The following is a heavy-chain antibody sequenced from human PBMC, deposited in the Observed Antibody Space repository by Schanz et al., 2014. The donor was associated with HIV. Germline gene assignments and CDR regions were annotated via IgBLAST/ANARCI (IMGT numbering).Heavy chain of an antibody. CDR3: AKPEYDSRGNSQSHFDY. D-gene: IGHD3-22*01. CDR1: GFTFDSYG. Sequence: QGQLVESGGGVVQPGRSLRLSCAASGFTFDSYGIHWVRQAPGKGLEWVAVISYDGTNKKFADSVKGRFTISRDNSKNTLYLQMTTLRIDDTAVYYCAKPEYDSRGNSQSHFDYWGQGTLVTVSS. V-gene: IGHV3-30*18. J-gene: IGHJ4*02. CDR2: ISYDGTNK.